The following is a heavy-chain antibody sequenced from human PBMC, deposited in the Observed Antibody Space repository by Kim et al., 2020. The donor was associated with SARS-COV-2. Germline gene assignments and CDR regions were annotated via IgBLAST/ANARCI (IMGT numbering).Heavy chain of an antibody. J-gene: IGHJ6*02. CDR2: IIPMFGSA. CDR1: GGTFSNFG. CDR3: ARWEVAFFYGLDV. D-gene: IGHD3-3*02. Sequence: SVKVSCKASGGTFSNFGIIWVRQAPGQGLEWMGGIIPMFGSANYAQKFLGRVTITADESTSTAYLEVNNLRSDDTSVYYCARWEVAFFYGLDVCGQGTT. V-gene: IGHV1-69*13.